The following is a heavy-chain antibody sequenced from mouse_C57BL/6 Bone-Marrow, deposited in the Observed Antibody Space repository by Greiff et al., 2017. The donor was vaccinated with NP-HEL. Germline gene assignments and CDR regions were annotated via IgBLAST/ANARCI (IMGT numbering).Heavy chain of an antibody. V-gene: IGHV5-12*01. J-gene: IGHJ4*01. CDR3: ARHSYYRRGYYAMDY. CDR2: ISNGGGST. Sequence: EVQRVESGGGLVQPGGSLKLSCAASGFTFSDYYMYWVRQTPEQRLEWVAYISNGGGSTYYPDTVKGRFTISRDNATNTLYLQMSRLKSEDSAMYYCARHSYYRRGYYAMDYWGQGTSVTVSS. CDR1: GFTFSDYY. D-gene: IGHD2-12*01.